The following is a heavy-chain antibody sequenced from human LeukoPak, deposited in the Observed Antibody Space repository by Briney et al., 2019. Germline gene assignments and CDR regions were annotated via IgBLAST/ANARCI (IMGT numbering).Heavy chain of an antibody. V-gene: IGHV3-48*01. Sequence: PGGSLRLSCAASGFNFNTFSMNWVRDAPGKGLEWVAYISSNGSTTYYADSMKGRFTISRDNAKNSLHLQMNGLRGEDTAVYYCARDGFCDFWGQGTLVTVSS. CDR2: ISSNGSTT. D-gene: IGHD3-3*01. CDR3: ARDGFCDF. CDR1: GFNFNTFS. J-gene: IGHJ4*02.